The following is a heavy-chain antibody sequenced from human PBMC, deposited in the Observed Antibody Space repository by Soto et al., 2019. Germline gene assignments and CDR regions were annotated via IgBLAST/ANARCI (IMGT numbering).Heavy chain of an antibody. J-gene: IGHJ4*02. CDR1: GGSISSGGYY. CDR2: IYYSGST. CDR3: ARGKGGGTIFGVATSDY. Sequence: QVQLQESGPGLVKPSQTLSLTCTVSGGSISSGGYYWSWIRQHPRKGLERFGYIYYSGSTYYNPSLKSRVTISVDTSKNQFSLKLRSVTAADTAVYYCARGKGGGTIFGVATSDYWGQGTLVTVSS. V-gene: IGHV4-31*03. D-gene: IGHD3-3*01.